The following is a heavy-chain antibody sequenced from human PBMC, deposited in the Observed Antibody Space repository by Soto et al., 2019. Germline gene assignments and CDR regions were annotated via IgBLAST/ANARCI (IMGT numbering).Heavy chain of an antibody. CDR1: GDSVSSNSAA. J-gene: IGHJ3*02. CDR3: ARGGVAGYSSSWYPDAFDI. V-gene: IGHV6-1*01. CDR2: TYYRSKWYN. Sequence: PSPTLSLTCAISGDSVSSNSAAWNWIRQSPSGGLEWLGRTYYRSKWYNDYAVSVKSRITINPDTSKNQFSLQLNSVTPEDTAVYYCARGGVAGYSSSWYPDAFDIWGQGTMVTVPS. D-gene: IGHD6-13*01.